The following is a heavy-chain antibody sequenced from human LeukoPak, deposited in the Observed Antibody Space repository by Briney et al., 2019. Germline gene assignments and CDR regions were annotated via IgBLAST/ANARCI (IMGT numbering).Heavy chain of an antibody. D-gene: IGHD7-27*01. Sequence: PGGSLRLSCAASGFTFSSYSMNWVRQAPGKGLEWVSVIYSGGSTYYADSVKGRFTISRDNSKNTLYLQMNSLRAEDTAVYYCARLGIEMDYYYYYGMDVWGQGTTVTVSS. V-gene: IGHV3-53*01. CDR3: ARLGIEMDYYYYYGMDV. CDR2: IYSGGST. J-gene: IGHJ6*02. CDR1: GFTFSSYS.